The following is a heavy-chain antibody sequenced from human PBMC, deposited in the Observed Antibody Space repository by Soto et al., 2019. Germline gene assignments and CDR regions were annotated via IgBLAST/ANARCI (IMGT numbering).Heavy chain of an antibody. D-gene: IGHD2-8*01. CDR2: INHSGST. CDR3: ARGVYCTNGVCYYSYYYYMDV. J-gene: IGHJ6*03. CDR1: GGSFSGYY. Sequence: SETLSLTCAVYGGSFSGYYWSWIRQPPGKGLEWIGEINHSGSTNYNPSLKSRVTISVDTSKNQFSLKLSSVTAADTAVYYCARGVYCTNGVCYYSYYYYMDVWGKGTTVTSP. V-gene: IGHV4-34*01.